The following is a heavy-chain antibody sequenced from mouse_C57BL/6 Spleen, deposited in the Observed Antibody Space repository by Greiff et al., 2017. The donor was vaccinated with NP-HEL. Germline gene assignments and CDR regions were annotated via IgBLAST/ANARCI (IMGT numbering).Heavy chain of an antibody. J-gene: IGHJ4*01. Sequence: QVQLKQPGAELVKPGASVKMSCKASGYTFTSYWITWVKQRPGQGLEWIGDIYPGSGSTNYNEKFKSKATLTVDTSSSTAYMQLSSLTSEDSAVYYCARSKGYYSNSAMDYWGQGTSVTVSS. D-gene: IGHD2-5*01. V-gene: IGHV1-55*01. CDR2: IYPGSGST. CDR3: ARSKGYYSNSAMDY. CDR1: GYTFTSYW.